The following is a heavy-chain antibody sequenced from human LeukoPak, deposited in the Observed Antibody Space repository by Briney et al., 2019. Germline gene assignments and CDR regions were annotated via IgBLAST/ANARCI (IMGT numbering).Heavy chain of an antibody. CDR1: GYTCGSFG. D-gene: IGHD5-12*01. CDR3: AREQGGSFLFDY. V-gene: IGHV1-18*01. Sequence: ASVKVSCKTSGYTCGSFGITWVRRAPGQGLEWMGWIDTYHADTKSAQKFQGRLTMTTDTSTSTASLELRSLTSDDTAVYYCAREQGGSFLFDYWGQGTVVTVPS. CDR2: IDTYHADT. J-gene: IGHJ4*02.